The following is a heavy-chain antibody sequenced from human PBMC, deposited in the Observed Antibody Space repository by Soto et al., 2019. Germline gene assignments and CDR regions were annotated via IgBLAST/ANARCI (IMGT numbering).Heavy chain of an antibody. CDR3: AHQDIVLLPRWGFDS. J-gene: IGHJ4*02. D-gene: IGHD2-2*01. CDR2: IYWDDDK. Sequence: QITLKESGPTLVKPTQTLTLTCTFSGFSLSTSGVGVGWIRQPPGKALEWLALIYWDDDKHYSPSLKSRLTTTKDPPKNQVVLTMTNMDPVDTATYYCAHQDIVLLPRWGFDSWGQGTLVTVSS. CDR1: GFSLSTSGVG. V-gene: IGHV2-5*02.